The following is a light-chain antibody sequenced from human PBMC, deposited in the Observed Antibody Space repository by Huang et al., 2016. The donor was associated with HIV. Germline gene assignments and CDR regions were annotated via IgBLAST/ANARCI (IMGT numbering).Light chain of an antibody. Sequence: AIQMTQSPSSLSASVGDRVTITCRASQGITDDLAWYQQKTGKAPKLLISGAYTLRSGVPSRFSGSGSGTDFTLTISSLQPEDYATYYCLQDHNYPRTFGQGTKVEI. CDR3: LQDHNYPRT. CDR1: QGITDD. V-gene: IGKV1-6*01. J-gene: IGKJ1*01. CDR2: GAY.